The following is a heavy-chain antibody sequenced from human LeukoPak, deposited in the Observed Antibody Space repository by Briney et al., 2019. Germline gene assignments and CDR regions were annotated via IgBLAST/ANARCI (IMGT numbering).Heavy chain of an antibody. J-gene: IGHJ6*02. CDR3: ARSPVVVVAATPYSYHFSGRDV. D-gene: IGHD2-15*01. CDR2: INPSGGST. V-gene: IGHV1-46*01. Sequence: ASVKVSCKASGYTFTSYYMHWVRQAPGQGLEWMGIINPSGGSTRYAQKFQGRVTMTTDTYTSTDYMELRSLRFDDTAVYYCARSPVVVVAATPYSYHFSGRDVGGQGTTVTVS. CDR1: GYTFTSYY.